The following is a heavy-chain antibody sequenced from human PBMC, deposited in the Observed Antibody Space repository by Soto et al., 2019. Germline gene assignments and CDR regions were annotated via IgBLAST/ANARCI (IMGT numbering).Heavy chain of an antibody. D-gene: IGHD6-19*01. V-gene: IGHV1-69*12. Sequence: VRLVKSGAEVKKPGSSWKSSCQASGGTLSSFVISWVRQPPGQGLEWMGGIIPIFGTANYAQKFQGRVTITADESTSTAYMELSSLRSEDTAVYYCATTPGVAVAGGAYWGQGTLVTVSS. CDR1: GGTLSSFV. CDR3: ATTPGVAVAGGAY. J-gene: IGHJ4*02. CDR2: IIPIFGTA.